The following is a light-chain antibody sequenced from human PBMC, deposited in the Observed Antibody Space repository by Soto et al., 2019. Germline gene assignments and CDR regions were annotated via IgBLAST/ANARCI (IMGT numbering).Light chain of an antibody. CDR1: SSDVGGYNY. V-gene: IGLV2-14*03. Sequence: QSVLTQPASVSGSPGQSITISCTGTSSDVGGYNYVSWYQQHPGKAPKLIIYDVSYRPSGVSNRFSGSKSGNTASLTISGLQAEDEAHYFCSSYSSRSTYVFGNATKVTVL. CDR3: SSYSSRSTYV. CDR2: DVS. J-gene: IGLJ1*01.